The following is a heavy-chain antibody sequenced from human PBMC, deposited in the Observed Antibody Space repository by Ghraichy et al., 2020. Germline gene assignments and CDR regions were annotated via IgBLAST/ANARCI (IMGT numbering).Heavy chain of an antibody. CDR3: AREKQSIIRGLLPTNFDF. J-gene: IGHJ4*02. CDR1: GFIFSDYS. D-gene: IGHD3-10*01. CDR2: ISSSSGTI. V-gene: IGHV3-48*02. Sequence: GGSLRLSCAASGFIFSDYSMNWVRQAPGKGLEWVSYISSSSGTIYNGDSVKGLFTISRDNAKNSLYLRMNSLRDEDTAVYYCAREKQSIIRGLLPTNFDFWGLGTLVTVSS.